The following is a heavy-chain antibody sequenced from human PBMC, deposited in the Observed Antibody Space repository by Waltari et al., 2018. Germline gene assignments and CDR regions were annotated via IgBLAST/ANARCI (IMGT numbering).Heavy chain of an antibody. CDR3: ARDFGFWSGYFSDDYPDAFDI. J-gene: IGHJ3*02. Sequence: QVQLVESGGGVVQPGRSLRLSCAASGFTFSSYAMPWVRQAPGTGPVGVAVISYDGSNKYYADSVKGRFTISRDNSKNTLYLQMNSLRAEDTAVYYCARDFGFWSGYFSDDYPDAFDIWGQGTMVTVSS. V-gene: IGHV3-30*16. D-gene: IGHD3-3*01. CDR1: GFTFSSYA. CDR2: ISYDGSNK.